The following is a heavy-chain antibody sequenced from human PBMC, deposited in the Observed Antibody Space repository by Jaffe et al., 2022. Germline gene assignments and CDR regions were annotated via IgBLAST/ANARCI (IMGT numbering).Heavy chain of an antibody. CDR2: IRQDGSEK. D-gene: IGHD2-15*01. Sequence: EVQLVESGGGLVQPGGSLRLSCAAAGFTFSNYWMSWVRQAPGKGLEWVANIRQDGSEKFYVDSVRGRFTISRDNAKNSLYVQMNDLRADDTGVYYCARDLLVVRAHQVFDIWGQGTMVTVSS. J-gene: IGHJ3*02. CDR1: GFTFSNYW. CDR3: ARDLLVVRAHQVFDI. V-gene: IGHV3-7*01.